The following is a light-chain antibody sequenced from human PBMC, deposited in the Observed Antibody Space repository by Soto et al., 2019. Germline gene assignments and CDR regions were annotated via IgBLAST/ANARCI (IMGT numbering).Light chain of an antibody. Sequence: QSALTQPASVSGSPGQSITISCTGTSSDVGGYNYVSWYQQHPGKAPKLMIYEVSNRPSGVSKRFSGSKSGNTASLTISGLQDEDEADYYCSSYTSSSTLVFGGGTKLTVL. CDR3: SSYTSSSTLV. CDR2: EVS. CDR1: SSDVGGYNY. V-gene: IGLV2-14*01. J-gene: IGLJ2*01.